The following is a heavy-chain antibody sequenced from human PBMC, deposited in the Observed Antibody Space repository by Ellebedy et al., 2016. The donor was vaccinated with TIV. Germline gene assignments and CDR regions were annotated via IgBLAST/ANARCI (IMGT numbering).Heavy chain of an antibody. Sequence: GESLKISCAASGFTFSTYWMSWVRQAPGQGLEWVDNIKHEGSEIYYVDSVKGRFSISRDNAKSSLSLQMNSLRAEDTAMDYSERDPNSPGDSGYGDYWGQGTLVTVSS. D-gene: IGHD5-12*01. J-gene: IGHJ4*02. V-gene: IGHV3-7*03. CDR1: GFTFSTYW. CDR3: ERDPNSPGDSGYGDY. CDR2: IKHEGSEI.